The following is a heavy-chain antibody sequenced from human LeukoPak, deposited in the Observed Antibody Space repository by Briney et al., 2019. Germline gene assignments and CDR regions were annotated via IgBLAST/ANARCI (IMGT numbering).Heavy chain of an antibody. CDR3: ARDLSAGTYYSYFDY. CDR1: GFTFSSYG. D-gene: IGHD3-10*01. V-gene: IGHV3-33*01. Sequence: GGPLRLSCAASGFTFSSYGMHWVRQAPGKGLEWVAVIWYDGSNKYYADSVKGRFTISRDNSKNTLYLQMNSLRAEDTAVYYCARDLSAGTYYSYFDYWGQGTLVTVSS. J-gene: IGHJ4*02. CDR2: IWYDGSNK.